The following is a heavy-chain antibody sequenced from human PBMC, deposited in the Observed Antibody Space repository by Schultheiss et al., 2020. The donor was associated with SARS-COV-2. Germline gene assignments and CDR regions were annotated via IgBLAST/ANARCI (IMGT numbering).Heavy chain of an antibody. CDR1: GFTFSSYE. V-gene: IGHV3-48*03. Sequence: GGSLRLSCAASGFTFSSYEMNWVRQAPGKGLEWISYISSSGSTIYYADSVKGRFTISRDNAKNSLYLQMNSLRDDDTAVYYCARGGGYGRHDVWGQGTLVTVSS. J-gene: IGHJ4*02. D-gene: IGHD5-12*01. CDR2: ISSSGSTI. CDR3: ARGGGYGRHDV.